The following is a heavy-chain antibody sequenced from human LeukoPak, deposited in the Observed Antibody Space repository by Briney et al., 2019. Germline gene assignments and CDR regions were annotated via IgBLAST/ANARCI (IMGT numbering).Heavy chain of an antibody. CDR1: GGTFSSYA. D-gene: IGHD6-13*01. J-gene: IGHJ3*02. CDR3: ASSSAYSSSFRWALDI. CDR2: IIPIFGTA. Sequence: SVKVSCKASGGTFSSYAISWVRQAPGQGLEWMGGIIPIFGTANYAQKFQGRVTITADESTSTAYMELSSLRSEDTAVYYCASSSAYSSSFRWALDIWGQGTMVTVSS. V-gene: IGHV1-69*13.